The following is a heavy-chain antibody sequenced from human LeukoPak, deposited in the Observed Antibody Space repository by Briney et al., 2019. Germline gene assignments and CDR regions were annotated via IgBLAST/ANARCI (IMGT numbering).Heavy chain of an antibody. CDR1: GFTFSSYW. CDR3: ARVGYCSSTSCYVKGGNWFDP. D-gene: IGHD2-2*01. CDR2: INSDGSST. V-gene: IGHV3-74*01. J-gene: IGHJ5*02. Sequence: GGSLRLSCAASGFTFSSYWMHWVRQAPGKGLVWVSRINSDGSSTSYADSVKGRFTISRDNAKNALYLQMNSLRAEDTAVYYCARVGYCSSTSCYVKGGNWFDPWGQGTLVTVSS.